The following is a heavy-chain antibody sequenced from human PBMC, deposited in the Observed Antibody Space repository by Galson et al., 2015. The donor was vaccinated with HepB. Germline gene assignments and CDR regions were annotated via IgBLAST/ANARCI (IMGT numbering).Heavy chain of an antibody. Sequence: SVKVSCKASGYIFTSYGISWVRQAPGQGPEWMGWISAYNGNTNYAQKLQGRVTMTTDTSTSTAYTELRSLRSDDTAVYYCARQYDFWSGSQIDYWGLGTLVTVSS. CDR3: ARQYDFWSGSQIDY. CDR1: GYIFTSYG. D-gene: IGHD3-3*01. CDR2: ISAYNGNT. V-gene: IGHV1-18*01. J-gene: IGHJ4*02.